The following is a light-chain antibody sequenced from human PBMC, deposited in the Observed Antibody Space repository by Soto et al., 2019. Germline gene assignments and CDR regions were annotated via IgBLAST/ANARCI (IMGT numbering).Light chain of an antibody. J-gene: IGKJ2*01. V-gene: IGKV3-15*01. CDR1: QSVSSN. CDR2: GAS. Sequence: EIVMTQSPATLSVSPGERATLSCRASQSVSSNLAWYQRKPGQAPRLLIYGASTRAAGVPARFSGSGSGTEFTLTISSLQSEDFAVYFCHQYHNWPRTFGQGTKLKIK. CDR3: HQYHNWPRT.